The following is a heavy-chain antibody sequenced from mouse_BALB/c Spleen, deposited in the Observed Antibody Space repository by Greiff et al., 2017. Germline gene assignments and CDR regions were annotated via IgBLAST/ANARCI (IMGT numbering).Heavy chain of an antibody. V-gene: IGHV14-3*02. J-gene: IGHJ4*01. CDR3: ARERIIPYYAMDY. Sequence: EVQLVESGAELVKPGASVKLSCTASGFNIKDTYMHWVKQRPEQGLEWIGRIDPANGNTKYDPKFQGKATITADTSSNTAYLQLSSLTSEDTAVYYCARERIIPYYAMDYWGQGTSVTVSS. CDR2: IDPANGNT. D-gene: IGHD2-4*01. CDR1: GFNIKDTY.